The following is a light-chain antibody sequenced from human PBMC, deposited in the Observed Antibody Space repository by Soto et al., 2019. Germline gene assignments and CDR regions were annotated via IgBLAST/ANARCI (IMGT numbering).Light chain of an antibody. CDR1: QSLNNY. CDR2: DAS. V-gene: IGKV1-5*01. J-gene: IGKJ5*01. Sequence: DIQMTQSPSTLSASVGDRVTITCRASQSLNNYLAWYQQTPGKAPKLLIYDASTLERGVPSRFSGNGSGTEFTLTISSLHPDDFATYYCQQYHRSSITFGQGTRLEIK. CDR3: QQYHRSSIT.